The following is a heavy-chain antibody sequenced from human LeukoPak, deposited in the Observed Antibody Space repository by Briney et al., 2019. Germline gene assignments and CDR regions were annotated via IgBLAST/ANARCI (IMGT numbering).Heavy chain of an antibody. V-gene: IGHV1-46*01. D-gene: IGHD3-3*01. J-gene: IGHJ4*02. Sequence: ASVKVSCKASGYTFTSYYMHWVRQAPGQGLEWMGIINPSGGSTSYAQKFQGRVTMTRDTSTSTVYMELSSLRSEDTAVYYCARGLYDFWSGYQIDHWGQGTLVTVSS. CDR3: ARGLYDFWSGYQIDH. CDR1: GYTFTSYY. CDR2: INPSGGST.